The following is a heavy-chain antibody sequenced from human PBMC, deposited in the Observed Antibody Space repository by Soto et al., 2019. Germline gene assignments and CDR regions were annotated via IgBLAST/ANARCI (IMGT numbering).Heavy chain of an antibody. CDR3: ARESSSWYAFDI. V-gene: IGHV3-33*01. D-gene: IGHD6-13*01. CDR1: GFTFSSYG. Sequence: PGGSLRLSCAASGFTFSSYGMHWVRQAPGKGLEWVAVIWYDGSNKYYADSVKGRFTISRDNSKNTLYLQMNSLRAEDTAVYYCARESSSWYAFDIWGQGTMVTVSS. CDR2: IWYDGSNK. J-gene: IGHJ3*02.